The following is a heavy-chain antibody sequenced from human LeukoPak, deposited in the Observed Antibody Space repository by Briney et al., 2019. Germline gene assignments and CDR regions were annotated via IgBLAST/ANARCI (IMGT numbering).Heavy chain of an antibody. J-gene: IGHJ5*02. D-gene: IGHD3-22*01. CDR3: ARLYDSSGYTNWLDP. CDR1: GGSISSHY. V-gene: IGHV4-59*11. Sequence: KPSETLSLTCTVSGGSISSHYWSWIWQPPRKGLEWIGYIYYSGSSKYNPSLKIRVTISVATSTNQYSLNLSSMTAAATAVYYCARLYDSSGYTNWLDPWGQGTLVTVSS. CDR2: IYYSGSS.